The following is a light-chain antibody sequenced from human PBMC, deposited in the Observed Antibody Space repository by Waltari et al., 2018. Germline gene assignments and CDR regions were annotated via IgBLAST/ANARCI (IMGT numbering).Light chain of an antibody. V-gene: IGLV2-8*01. CDR1: SRDVGAYNY. Sequence: QSALTQPPSASVSPGQSVTISCTGTSRDVGAYNYVSWYQQYPDKAPKLMIYEVTKRPSGVPDRFSGSKSGNTASLTVSGLQAEDEADYYCISYAGNNKYVLGAGTKVTVL. J-gene: IGLJ1*01. CDR2: EVT. CDR3: ISYAGNNKYV.